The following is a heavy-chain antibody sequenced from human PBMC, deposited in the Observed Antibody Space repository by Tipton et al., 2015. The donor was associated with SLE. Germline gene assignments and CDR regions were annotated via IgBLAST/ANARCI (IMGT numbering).Heavy chain of an antibody. CDR2: IDHFGST. Sequence: TLSLTCAVYGGSFSGYYWTWIRQTPGKGLEWSGEIDHFGSTTYNPSLQSRVTIAVDTSKNQFSLRLSSVTAADTAVYYCARHPHMSNGWGFYYHYGMDVWGQGTTVTVSS. D-gene: IGHD6-19*01. CDR1: GGSFSGYY. V-gene: IGHV4-34*01. CDR3: ARHPHMSNGWGFYYHYGMDV. J-gene: IGHJ6*02.